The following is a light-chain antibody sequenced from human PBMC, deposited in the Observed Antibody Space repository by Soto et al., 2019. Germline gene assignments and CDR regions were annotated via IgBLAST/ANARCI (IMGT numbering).Light chain of an antibody. CDR3: QQYYTTLFT. Sequence: DIVMAQSPDSLAVSLGERATINCKSSRRLLYSANNQNYLAWYQQKPGQPPKLLIYWASTRESGVPDRFSGSGSGTDFTLTISSLQAEDVAVYYCQQYYTTLFTFGPGTKVDIK. CDR2: WAS. V-gene: IGKV4-1*01. J-gene: IGKJ3*01. CDR1: RRLLYSANNQNY.